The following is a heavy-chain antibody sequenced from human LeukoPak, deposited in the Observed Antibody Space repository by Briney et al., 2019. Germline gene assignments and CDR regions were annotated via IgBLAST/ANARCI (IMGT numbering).Heavy chain of an antibody. CDR3: ARGLSDDFWTYYYYYYMDV. D-gene: IGHD3-3*01. J-gene: IGHJ6*03. CDR1: GGSSSGYY. CDR2: INHSGST. V-gene: IGHV4-34*01. Sequence: SETLSLTCAVYGGSSSGYYWSWIRQPPGKGLEWIGEINHSGSTNYNPSLKSRVTISVDTSKNQFSLKLSSVTAADTAVYYCARGLSDDFWTYYYYYYMDVWGKGTTVTVSS.